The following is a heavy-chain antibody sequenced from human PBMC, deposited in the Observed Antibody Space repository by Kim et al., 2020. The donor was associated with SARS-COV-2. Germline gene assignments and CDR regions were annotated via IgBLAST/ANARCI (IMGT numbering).Heavy chain of an antibody. D-gene: IGHD5-12*01. V-gene: IGHV3-11*01. Sequence: YADSVKRRLTISRDDARKSLYLQMNNLRAADTAFYYCARDRVPTTDYDYWGQGTLVTVSS. CDR3: ARDRVPTTDYDY. J-gene: IGHJ4*02.